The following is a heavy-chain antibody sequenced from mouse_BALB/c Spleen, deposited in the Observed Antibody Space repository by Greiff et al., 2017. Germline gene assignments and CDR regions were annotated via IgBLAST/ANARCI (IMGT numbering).Heavy chain of an antibody. CDR1: GYTFTSYW. Sequence: QVQLQQSGAELARPGASVKLSCKASGYTFTSYWMQWVKQRPGQGLEWIGAIYPGDGDTRYTQKFKGKATLTADKSSSTAYMQLSSLASEDSAVYYCARYYGSSRYYYAMDYWGQGTSVTVSS. V-gene: IGHV1-87*01. J-gene: IGHJ4*01. CDR3: ARYYGSSRYYYAMDY. D-gene: IGHD1-1*01. CDR2: IYPGDGDT.